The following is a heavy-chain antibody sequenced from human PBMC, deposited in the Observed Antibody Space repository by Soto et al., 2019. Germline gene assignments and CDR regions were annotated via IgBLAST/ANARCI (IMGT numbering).Heavy chain of an antibody. CDR2: ISGSGDST. Sequence: PGGSLRLSCAASGFTFSSYAMSWVRQAPGKGLEWVSAISGSGDSTYYADSVKGRFTISRDKSKSTLYLQMNSLRAEDTAVYYCARHLIIPQSSSSPLWFDYWGQGTLVTVSS. CDR1: GFTFSSYA. D-gene: IGHD6-6*01. V-gene: IGHV3-23*01. CDR3: ARHLIIPQSSSSPLWFDY. J-gene: IGHJ4*02.